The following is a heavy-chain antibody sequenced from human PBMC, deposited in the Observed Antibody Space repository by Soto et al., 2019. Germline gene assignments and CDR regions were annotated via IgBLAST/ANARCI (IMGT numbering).Heavy chain of an antibody. Sequence: GESLKISCQGSGYSFANYWIAWVRQMPGKGLERGGVIYPGDSGTRYSPSFRGQVTISADKSISHVYLQWSSLKASDTAMYYCARNRLRQYYYGMDVWGQGTTVTVSS. D-gene: IGHD3-10*01. CDR3: ARNRLRQYYYGMDV. CDR2: IYPGDSGT. CDR1: GYSFANYW. J-gene: IGHJ6*02. V-gene: IGHV5-51*01.